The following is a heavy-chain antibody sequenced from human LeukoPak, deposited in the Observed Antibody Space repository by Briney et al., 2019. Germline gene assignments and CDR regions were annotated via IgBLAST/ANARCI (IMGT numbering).Heavy chain of an antibody. Sequence: PSETLSLTCAVYGGSFSGYYWSWIRQPPGKGLEWIGEINHSGSTYYNPSLKSRVTISVDTSKNQFSLKLSSVTAADTAVYYCARAPMVRGVIRGFDYWGQGTLVTVSS. CDR1: GGSFSGYY. J-gene: IGHJ4*02. CDR3: ARAPMVRGVIRGFDY. D-gene: IGHD3-10*01. CDR2: INHSGST. V-gene: IGHV4-34*01.